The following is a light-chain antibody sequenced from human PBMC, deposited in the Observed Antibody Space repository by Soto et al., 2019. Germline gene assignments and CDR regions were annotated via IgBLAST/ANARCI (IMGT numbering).Light chain of an antibody. Sequence: QSALTQPASVSGSPGQSIIISCTGTSSDVGGYKYVSWYQQHPGKAPKLMIYEVTNRPSGVSNRFSGSKSGNTASLTISGLQAEDEAAYYCSSYTSSSTWVFGGGTKLTVL. CDR1: SSDVGGYKY. J-gene: IGLJ3*02. CDR3: SSYTSSSTWV. V-gene: IGLV2-14*01. CDR2: EVT.